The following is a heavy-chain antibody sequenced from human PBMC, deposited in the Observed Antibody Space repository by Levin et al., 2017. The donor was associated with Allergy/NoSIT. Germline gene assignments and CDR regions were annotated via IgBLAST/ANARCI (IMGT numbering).Heavy chain of an antibody. V-gene: IGHV1-69*01. J-gene: IGHJ4*02. CDR2: IIPIFGTA. CDR1: GGTFSSYA. CDR3: ARVQDCSGGSCRWGRLDY. Sequence: PGESLKISCKASGGTFSSYAISWVRQAPGQGLEWMGGIIPIFGTANYAQKFQGRVTITADESTSTAYMELSSLRSEDTAVYYCARVQDCSGGSCRWGRLDYWGQGTLVTVSS. D-gene: IGHD2-15*01.